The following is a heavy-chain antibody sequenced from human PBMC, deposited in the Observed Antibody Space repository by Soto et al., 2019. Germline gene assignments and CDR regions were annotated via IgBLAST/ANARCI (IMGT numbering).Heavy chain of an antibody. D-gene: IGHD2-15*01. CDR2: ISYDGNNK. J-gene: IGHJ5*02. CDR3: ARGADRCSGGSCYFNWFDP. V-gene: IGHV3-30-3*01. Sequence: PGGSLRLSCAASGFTYSTYTMHWVRQAPGKGLEWVAVISYDGNNKFYADSVKGRFTISRDNAKNSLYLQMNSLRAEDTAVYYCARGADRCSGGSCYFNWFDPWGQGTLVTVSS. CDR1: GFTYSTYT.